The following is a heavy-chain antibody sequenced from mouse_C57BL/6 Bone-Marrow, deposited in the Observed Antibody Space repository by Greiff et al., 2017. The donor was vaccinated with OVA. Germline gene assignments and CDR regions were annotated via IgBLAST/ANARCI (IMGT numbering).Heavy chain of an antibody. CDR3: VFYGNFWYFDV. CDR1: GYTFTSYW. D-gene: IGHD2-1*01. CDR2: IDPSDSYT. Sequence: QVQLQQPGAELVMPGASVKLSCKASGYTFTSYWMHWVKQRPGQGLEWIGEIDPSDSYTNYNQKFKGKSTLTVDKSSSTAYMQLSSLTSEDSAVDYCVFYGNFWYFDVWGTGTTVTVSS. V-gene: IGHV1-69*01. J-gene: IGHJ1*03.